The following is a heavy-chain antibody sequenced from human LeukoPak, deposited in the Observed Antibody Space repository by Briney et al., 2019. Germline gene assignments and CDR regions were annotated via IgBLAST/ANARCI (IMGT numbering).Heavy chain of an antibody. CDR2: IYYSGNT. CDR3: ARQGNYYVSGTYYTFFDH. D-gene: IGHD3-10*01. Sequence: SETLSLTRTVSGGSISSSSYYWGWIRQPPGKGLEWIGYIYYSGNTNYNPSLKSRVTISVDTSKSQFSLKLSSVTAADTAVYYCARQGNYYVSGTYYTFFDHWGQGTLVTASS. V-gene: IGHV4-61*05. J-gene: IGHJ4*02. CDR1: GGSISSSSYY.